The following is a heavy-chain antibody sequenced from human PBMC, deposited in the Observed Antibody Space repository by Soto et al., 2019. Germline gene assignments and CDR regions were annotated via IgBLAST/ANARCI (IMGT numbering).Heavy chain of an antibody. CDR1: GGSITSANW. CDR3: ARVPRGWFDP. Sequence: PSETLSLTCAVSGGSITSANWWTWVRQPPGGGLEWIGEISHSGITNYKASLKSRVTMSVDKTKNDVSLKLTSVTAADTAVYYWARVPRGWFDPWGQGTPVTGSS. CDR2: ISHSGIT. V-gene: IGHV4-4*02. D-gene: IGHD5-12*01. J-gene: IGHJ5*02.